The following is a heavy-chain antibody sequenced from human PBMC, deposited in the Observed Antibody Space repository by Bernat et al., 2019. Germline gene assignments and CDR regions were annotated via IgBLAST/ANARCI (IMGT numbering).Heavy chain of an antibody. CDR3: ALSIAAAAIDY. V-gene: IGHV4-59*12. CDR1: GGSISSYY. Sequence: QVQLQESGPGLVKPSETLSLTCTVSGGSISSYYWSWIRQPPGKGLEWIGYIYYSGSTNYNPSLKSRVTISVDTSENQFSLKLSSVTAADTAVYYCALSIAAAAIDYWGQGTLVTVSS. D-gene: IGHD6-13*01. J-gene: IGHJ4*02. CDR2: IYYSGST.